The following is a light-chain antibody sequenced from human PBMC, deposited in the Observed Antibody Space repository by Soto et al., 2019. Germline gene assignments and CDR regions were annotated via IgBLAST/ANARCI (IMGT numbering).Light chain of an antibody. Sequence: QPVRAQSPSASASLGASVKLTCTLSSGHSNYAIAWHQLQPEKGPRYLMKLNSDGRHSKGDGIPDRFSGSSSGAERYLTISSLRSEDEADYYCLTWGAGIWVFGGGTKLTVL. CDR2: LNSDGRH. CDR1: SGHSNYA. CDR3: LTWGAGIWV. V-gene: IGLV4-69*01. J-gene: IGLJ3*02.